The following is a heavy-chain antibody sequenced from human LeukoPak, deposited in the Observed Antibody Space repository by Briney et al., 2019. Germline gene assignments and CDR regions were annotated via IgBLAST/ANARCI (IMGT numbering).Heavy chain of an antibody. CDR1: GLTFSSYW. D-gene: IGHD1-26*01. CDR3: ARGGIVGAIWFDP. CDR2: IKQDGSEK. J-gene: IGHJ5*02. Sequence: PGGSLRLSCAASGLTFSSYWMSWVRQAPGKGLEWVANIKQDGSEKYYVDSVKGRFTISRDNAKNSLYLQMNSLRAEDTAVYYCARGGIVGAIWFDPWGQGTLVTVSS. V-gene: IGHV3-7*01.